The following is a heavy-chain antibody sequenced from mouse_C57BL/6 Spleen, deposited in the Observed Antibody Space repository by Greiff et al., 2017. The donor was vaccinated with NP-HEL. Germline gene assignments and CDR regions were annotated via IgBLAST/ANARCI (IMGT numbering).Heavy chain of an antibody. D-gene: IGHD1-1*01. CDR1: GYTFTSYW. CDR2: IYPGSGST. V-gene: IGHV1-55*01. J-gene: IGHJ2*01. CDR3: ARWSITTVVAKDY. Sequence: QVQLKQPGAELVKPGASVKMSCKASGYTFTSYWITWVKQRPGQGLEWIGDIYPGSGSTNYNEKFKSKATLTVDKSSSSAYMQLSSLTSEDSAVYYCARWSITTVVAKDYWGQGTTLTVSS.